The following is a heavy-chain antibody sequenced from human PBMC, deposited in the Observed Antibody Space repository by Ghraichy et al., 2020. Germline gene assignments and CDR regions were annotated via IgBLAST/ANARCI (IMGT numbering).Heavy chain of an antibody. V-gene: IGHV3-30*02. CDR3: AKVAAGGGDAFDI. Sequence: GGSLRLSCAASGFSFSSCAMHWVRQAPGKGLQWVAFIRYDGSTKYYAYSVKGRFTISRDNSKNTLHLQMNSLRPEDTAVYYCAKVAAGGGDAFDIWGQGTMVTVSS. CDR1: GFSFSSCA. D-gene: IGHD3-16*01. J-gene: IGHJ3*02. CDR2: IRYDGSTK.